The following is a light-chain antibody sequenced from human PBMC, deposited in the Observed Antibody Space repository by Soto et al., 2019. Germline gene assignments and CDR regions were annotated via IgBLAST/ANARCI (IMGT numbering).Light chain of an antibody. J-gene: IGKJ1*01. CDR3: EQYGNWPGR. CDR1: QSVSSSY. V-gene: IGKV3-20*01. Sequence: EIVLTQSPGTLSLSPGERATLSCRASQSVSSSYLAWYQQKPGQAPRLLIYGASSRATGFPARFSGSGSGTDFAIAICSLQAEECAVYYCEQYGNWPGRYGEGTQLDIK. CDR2: GAS.